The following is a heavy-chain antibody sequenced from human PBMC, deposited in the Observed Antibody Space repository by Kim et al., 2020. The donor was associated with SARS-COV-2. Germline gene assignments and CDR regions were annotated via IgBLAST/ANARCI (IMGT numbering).Heavy chain of an antibody. D-gene: IGHD3-10*01. CDR3: ARVTYYYGSGSYYNSPYFDF. J-gene: IGHJ4*02. V-gene: IGHV4-39*07. Sequence: RVTISVDTSKNQFSLKLSSVTAADTAVYYCARVTYYYGSGSYYNSPYFDFWGQGTLVTVSS.